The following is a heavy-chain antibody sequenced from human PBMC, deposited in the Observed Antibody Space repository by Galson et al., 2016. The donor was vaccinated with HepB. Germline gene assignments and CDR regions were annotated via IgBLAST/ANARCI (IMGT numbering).Heavy chain of an antibody. J-gene: IGHJ3*01. CDR1: GGPFTNHA. CDR3: AREGDIVVPVSADDAFDL. CDR2: IIPNFGPA. Sequence: VKVSCKASGGPFTNHAIGWVRQAPGQGLEWMGSIIPNFGPANYAQDFQGRVFMASDTSISTAYLELRSLRSGDTATYYCAREGDIVVPVSADDAFDLWGQGTMVTV. D-gene: IGHD2-15*01. V-gene: IGHV1-69*05.